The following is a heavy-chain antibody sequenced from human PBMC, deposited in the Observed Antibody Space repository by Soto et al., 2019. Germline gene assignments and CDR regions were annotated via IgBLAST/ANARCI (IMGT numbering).Heavy chain of an antibody. Sequence: QVQLQQWGAGPLRPLETLSLTCGVSGGSFSGYYWAWIRQSPGKGLEWIGEINDRGSINDNPSLKSLVSISVDTSKNHYSLNLRSVTAADTAVYYCARESHDILTGPPWVWYFDLWGRGTLVTVSS. CDR2: INDRGSI. V-gene: IGHV4-34*01. CDR1: GGSFSGYY. D-gene: IGHD3-9*01. J-gene: IGHJ2*01. CDR3: ARESHDILTGPPWVWYFDL.